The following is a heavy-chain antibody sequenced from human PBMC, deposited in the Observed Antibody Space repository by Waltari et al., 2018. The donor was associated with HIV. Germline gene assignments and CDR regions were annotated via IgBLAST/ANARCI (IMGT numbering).Heavy chain of an antibody. CDR2: INHSGST. CDR3: ARWMGVRGVTLFFDY. J-gene: IGHJ4*02. Sequence: QVQLQPRGAGLLTPSAPLSPPCAVYGGSFRGYYWRRLRRPPGKGLEWIGEINHSGSTNYNPSLKSRVTISVDTSKNQFSLKLSSVTAADTAVYYCARWMGVRGVTLFFDYWGQGTLVTVSS. D-gene: IGHD3-10*01. CDR1: GGSFRGYY. V-gene: IGHV4-34*01.